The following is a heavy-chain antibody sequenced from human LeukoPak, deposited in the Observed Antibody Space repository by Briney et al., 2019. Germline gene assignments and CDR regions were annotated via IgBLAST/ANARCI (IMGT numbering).Heavy chain of an antibody. Sequence: GESLRLSCTASGFTFNSYTMSWVRQAQGRGMEWISAIVGRGDVTDHADSVKGRFTVSRDNSRNTLYLQMNSLRAEDTAVYYCAKHGYSSGWYVFDYWGQGTPVTVSS. CDR3: AKHGYSSGWYVFDY. J-gene: IGHJ4*02. CDR1: GFTFNSYT. D-gene: IGHD6-19*01. V-gene: IGHV3-23*01. CDR2: IVGRGDVT.